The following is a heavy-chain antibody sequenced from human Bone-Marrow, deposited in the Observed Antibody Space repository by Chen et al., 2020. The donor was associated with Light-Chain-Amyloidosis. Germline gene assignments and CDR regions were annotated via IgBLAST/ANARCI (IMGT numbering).Heavy chain of an antibody. CDR3: ARRRDGYNFDY. V-gene: IGHV5-51*01. CDR1: GYTFPNYW. Sequence: EQSGPEVKKPGESLKISCKGSGYTFPNYWIDWVRQMPGKGLEWMGVIYPDDSDARYSPSFEGQVTISADKSITTAYLQWGSLKASDTAMYYCARRRDGYNFDYWGQGTLVTVSS. D-gene: IGHD5-12*01. CDR2: IYPDDSDA. J-gene: IGHJ4*02.